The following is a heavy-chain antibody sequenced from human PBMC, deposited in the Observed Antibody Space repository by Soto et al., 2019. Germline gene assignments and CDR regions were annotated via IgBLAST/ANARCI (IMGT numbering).Heavy chain of an antibody. CDR2: ISYDGTNK. J-gene: IGHJ4*02. D-gene: IGHD1-26*01. CDR1: GFTFSSYA. V-gene: IGHV3-30-3*01. Sequence: QVQLVESGGGVVQPGRSLRLSCAASGFTFSSYAMHWVRQAPGKGLEWVAVISYDGTNKHYADSVKGRFTISRDNSKNTLYLQMNSLRAEDTAVYYCARDPKLGGSYIDYWGQGTLVIVSS. CDR3: ARDPKLGGSYIDY.